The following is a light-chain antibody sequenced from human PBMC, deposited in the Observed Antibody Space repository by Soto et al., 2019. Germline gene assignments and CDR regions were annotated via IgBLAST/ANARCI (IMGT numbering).Light chain of an antibody. J-gene: IGKJ4*01. CDR2: AAS. CDR3: QQYYSYPFT. Sequence: AIRMTQSPSSFSASTGDRVTITCRASQGISSYLAWYQQKPGKAPKLLIYAASTLQSGVPSRFSGSGSRTDFTLTISCLQSEDFATYYCQQYYSYPFTFGGGTKVEIK. CDR1: QGISSY. V-gene: IGKV1-8*01.